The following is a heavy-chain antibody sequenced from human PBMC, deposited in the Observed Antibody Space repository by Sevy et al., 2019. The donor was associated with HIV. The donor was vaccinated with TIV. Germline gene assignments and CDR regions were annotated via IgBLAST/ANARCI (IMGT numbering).Heavy chain of an antibody. CDR1: GGSISSSSYY. V-gene: IGHV4-39*01. CDR2: IYYSGST. D-gene: IGHD3-3*01. Sequence: SETLSLTCTVSGGSISSSSYYWGWIRQPPGKGLEWIGSIYYSGSTYYNPSLKSRVTISVDTSKNQFSLKLSSVTAADTAVYYCARPSTYYDFWSGSLPYYDYYGMDVWGQGTTVTVSS. J-gene: IGHJ6*02. CDR3: ARPSTYYDFWSGSLPYYDYYGMDV.